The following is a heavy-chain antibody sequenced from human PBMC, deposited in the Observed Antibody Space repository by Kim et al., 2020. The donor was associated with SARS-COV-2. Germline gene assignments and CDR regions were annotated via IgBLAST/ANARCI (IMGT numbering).Heavy chain of an antibody. CDR2: RT. J-gene: IGHJ5*02. V-gene: IGHV4-4*06. D-gene: IGHD1-20*01. Sequence: RTLDNPSLKSRVTMSVDTLKNEFSLKLSSVTAADTALYFCAREGDTNWYDPWGQGIQVTVSS. CDR3: AREGDTNWYDP.